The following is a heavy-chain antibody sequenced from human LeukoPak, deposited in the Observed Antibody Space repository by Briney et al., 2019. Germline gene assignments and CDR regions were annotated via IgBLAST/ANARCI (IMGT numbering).Heavy chain of an antibody. V-gene: IGHV4-39*02. J-gene: IGHJ4*02. CDR1: GGSINSSSYY. D-gene: IGHD4-23*01. CDR3: AGDYGGDFDY. Sequence: PSETLSLTCTVSGGSINSSSYYWGWIRQPPGKGLEWIVSIFYSGCTYYNPSRRSRITISVYTSKNQSSLKLSSVPAADTAVYYCAGDYGGDFDYWGQGTLVTVSS. CDR2: IFYSGCT.